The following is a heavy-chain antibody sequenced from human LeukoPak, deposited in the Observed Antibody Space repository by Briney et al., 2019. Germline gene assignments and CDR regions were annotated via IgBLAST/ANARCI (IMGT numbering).Heavy chain of an antibody. Sequence: GGSLRLSCAASGFTFSGSAIHWVRQASGKGLEWVGRIRSKAKSCATSSAASVKGRFTISRDDSKNTAYLQMNSLKTEDTAVYYCTRDYGVLFDYWGQGTLVTVSS. D-gene: IGHD4-17*01. V-gene: IGHV3-73*01. CDR1: GFTFSGSA. CDR2: IRSKAKSCAT. J-gene: IGHJ4*02. CDR3: TRDYGVLFDY.